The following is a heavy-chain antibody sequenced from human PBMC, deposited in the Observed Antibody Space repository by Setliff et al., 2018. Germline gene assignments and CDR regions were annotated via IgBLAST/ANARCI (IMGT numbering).Heavy chain of an antibody. J-gene: IGHJ4*02. Sequence: GGSLRLSCAASGFTFSSYAMHWVRQAPGKGLEYVSSISSNGGNTYYANSVKGRFTISRDNSKSTLYLQMGSLRTEDMAVHHCARGGTYSSGPLDYWGQGTLVTVSS. CDR1: GFTFSSYA. CDR3: ARGGTYSSGPLDY. CDR2: ISSNGGNT. D-gene: IGHD3-22*01. V-gene: IGHV3-64*01.